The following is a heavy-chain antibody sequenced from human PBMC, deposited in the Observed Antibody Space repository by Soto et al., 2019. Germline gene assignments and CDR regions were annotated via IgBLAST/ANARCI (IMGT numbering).Heavy chain of an antibody. CDR3: AREPSPYTSGWYGIDF. J-gene: IGHJ4*01. D-gene: IGHD6-19*01. V-gene: IGHV3-30-3*01. Sequence: QVQLVESGGGVVQPGASLRLSCTASGFMFSAYAMLWVRQAPGKGLEWVAAMSYDGTNTYYADSLKGRFTISRDNSKNTLCLQMSSLTADDSAVYYCAREPSPYTSGWYGIDFWGLGTLVTVSS. CDR1: GFMFSAYA. CDR2: MSYDGTNT.